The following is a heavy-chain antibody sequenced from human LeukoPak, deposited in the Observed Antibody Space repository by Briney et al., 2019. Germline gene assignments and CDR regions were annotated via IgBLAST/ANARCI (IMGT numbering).Heavy chain of an antibody. CDR2: TSGSGGST. D-gene: IGHD6-19*01. J-gene: IGHJ4*02. Sequence: GGSLRLSCAASGFTFSSYAMSWVRQAPGKGLEWVSATSGSGGSTYYADSVKGRFTISRDNSKNTLYLQMNSLRAEDTAVYYCAKDRDSSGWSLYFDYWGQGTLVTVSS. CDR1: GFTFSSYA. CDR3: AKDRDSSGWSLYFDY. V-gene: IGHV3-23*01.